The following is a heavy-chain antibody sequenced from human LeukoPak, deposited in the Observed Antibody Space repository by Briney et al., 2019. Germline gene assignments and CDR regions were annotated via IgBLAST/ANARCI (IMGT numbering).Heavy chain of an antibody. D-gene: IGHD1-7*01. CDR3: ARGRSVTVPETTKLFDQ. CDR1: GYTFTGYY. V-gene: IGHV1-2*02. J-gene: IGHJ4*02. Sequence: ASVKVSCKASGYTFTGYYLHWVRQAPGQGLEWMAWINPNSGGTSYAQKFRGRVTMARDTSISTAYMELSRLGSDDTAVYYCARGRSVTVPETTKLFDQWGQGTLVTVSS. CDR2: INPNSGGT.